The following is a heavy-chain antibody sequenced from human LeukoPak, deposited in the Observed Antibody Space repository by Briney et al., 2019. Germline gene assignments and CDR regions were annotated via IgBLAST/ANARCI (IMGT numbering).Heavy chain of an antibody. J-gene: IGHJ6*02. CDR2: IYYSGST. D-gene: IGHD2-2*02. CDR3: ARDGVVPAAIEGAYYYYYGMDV. V-gene: IGHV4-59*01. CDR1: GGSISSYY. Sequence: PSETLSLTCTVSGGSISSYYWSWIRQPPGKGLEWIGYIYYSGSTNYNPSLKSRVTISVDTSKNQFSLKLSSVTAADTAVYYCARDGVVPAAIEGAYYYYYGMDVWGQGTTVTVSS.